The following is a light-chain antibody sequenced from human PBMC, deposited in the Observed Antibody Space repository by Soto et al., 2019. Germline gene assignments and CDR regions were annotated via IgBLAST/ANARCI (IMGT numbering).Light chain of an antibody. CDR2: DVN. Sequence: QSALTQPASVSGSLGQSTTISCTGTSSDIGAYNFVSWYQQHPGKAPKLMLYDVNIRPSGVSNRFSGSKSGNTASLTISGLQAEDEADYYCTSWTTSTTMIFGGGTKLTVL. CDR1: SSDIGAYNF. J-gene: IGLJ2*01. CDR3: TSWTTSTTMI. V-gene: IGLV2-14*03.